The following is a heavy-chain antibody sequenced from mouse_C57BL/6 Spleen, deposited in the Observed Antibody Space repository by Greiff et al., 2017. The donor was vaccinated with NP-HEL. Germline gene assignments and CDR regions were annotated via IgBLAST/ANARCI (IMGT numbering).Heavy chain of an antibody. CDR3: ARGYDYDLAWFAY. J-gene: IGHJ3*01. V-gene: IGHV1-4*01. CDR2: INPSSGYT. D-gene: IGHD2-4*01. Sequence: VQLQQSGAELARPGASVKMSCKASGYTFTSYTMHWIKQRPGQGLEWIGYINPSSGYTKYNQKFKDKATLTADKSSSTAYMQLSSLTSEDSAVYYCARGYDYDLAWFAYWGQGTLVTVSA. CDR1: GYTFTSYT.